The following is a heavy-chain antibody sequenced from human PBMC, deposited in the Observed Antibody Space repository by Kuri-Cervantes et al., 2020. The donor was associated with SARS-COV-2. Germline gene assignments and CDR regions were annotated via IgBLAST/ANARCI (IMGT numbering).Heavy chain of an antibody. J-gene: IGHJ6*02. Sequence: SETLSLTCTVSGGPINSTGYYWSWIRQRSGKGLEWIGYLYFSGNTNYNPSLKSRVTISVDTSKNQFSLKLSSVTAADTAVYYCARGRVYGRRIYYYYYGMDVWGQGTTVTVSS. D-gene: IGHD3-16*01. V-gene: IGHV4-31*03. CDR3: ARGRVYGRRIYYYYYGMDV. CDR1: GGPINSTGYY. CDR2: LYFSGNT.